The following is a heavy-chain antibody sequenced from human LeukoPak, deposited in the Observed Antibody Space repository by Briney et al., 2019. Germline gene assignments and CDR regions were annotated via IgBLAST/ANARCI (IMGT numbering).Heavy chain of an antibody. CDR2: ISGSGGST. CDR3: AKDPTMAIPQLWFDY. Sequence: GESLKISCAASGFTFSSYAMSWVRQAPGKGLEWVSAISGSGGSTYYADSVKGRFTISRDNSKNTLYLQMNSLRAEDTAVYYCAKDPTMAIPQLWFDYWGQGTLVTVSS. V-gene: IGHV3-23*01. D-gene: IGHD5-18*01. J-gene: IGHJ4*02. CDR1: GFTFSSYA.